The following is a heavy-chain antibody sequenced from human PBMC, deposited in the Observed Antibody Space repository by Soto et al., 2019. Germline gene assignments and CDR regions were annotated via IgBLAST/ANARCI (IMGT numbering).Heavy chain of an antibody. CDR3: ASSTVTTKGDYYYMDV. Sequence: ASVKVSCKASGYTFTSYDINWVRQATGQGLEWMGWMNPNSGNTGYAQKFQGRVTMTRNTSISTAYMELSSLRSEDTAVYYCASSTVTTKGDYYYMDVWGKGTTVNVSS. V-gene: IGHV1-8*01. CDR1: GYTFTSYD. D-gene: IGHD4-17*01. J-gene: IGHJ6*03. CDR2: MNPNSGNT.